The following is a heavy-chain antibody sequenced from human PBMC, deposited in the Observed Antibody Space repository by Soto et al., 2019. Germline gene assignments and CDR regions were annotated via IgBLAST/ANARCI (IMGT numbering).Heavy chain of an antibody. CDR3: AGCRGCSNGCHNFDY. J-gene: IGHJ4*02. V-gene: IGHV3-7*01. D-gene: IGHD2-2*01. CDR1: GFTFSSYC. Sequence: EVQLVESGGGLVQPGGSLRLSCAASGFTFSSYCMSWVRQAPGKGLEWVANIKQDGGEKYYVDSVKGRFTISRDNAKNALYQQMNSLRAEGTAVYYCAGCRGCSNGCHNFDYWGQVTLGTVSS. CDR2: IKQDGGEK.